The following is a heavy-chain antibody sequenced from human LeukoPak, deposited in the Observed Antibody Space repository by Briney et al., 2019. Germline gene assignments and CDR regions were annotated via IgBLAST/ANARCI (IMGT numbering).Heavy chain of an antibody. CDR2: ITSDGSST. Sequence: GGSLRLSCAASGFTLSSYWMHWVRHVSGKGLVWVSRITSDGSSTIYADSVKGRFTISRDNARNTLYLQMNSLRADDTAVYYCTRDRSYTMDVWGQGTTVTVSS. CDR3: TRDRSYTMDV. V-gene: IGHV3-74*01. J-gene: IGHJ6*02. D-gene: IGHD4-11*01. CDR1: GFTLSSYW.